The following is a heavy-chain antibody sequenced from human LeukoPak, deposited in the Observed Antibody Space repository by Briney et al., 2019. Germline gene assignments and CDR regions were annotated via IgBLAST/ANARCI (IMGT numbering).Heavy chain of an antibody. CDR2: ISSSSSYT. Sequence: GGSLRLSCAPSGFTFSDYYMSWIRQAPGKGLEWVSYISSSSSYTNYADSVKGRFTISRDNAKNSLYLQMNSLRAEDTAVYYCARVLMTTVTTDAFDIWGQGTMVTVSS. CDR3: ARVLMTTVTTDAFDI. D-gene: IGHD4-17*01. V-gene: IGHV3-11*06. CDR1: GFTFSDYY. J-gene: IGHJ3*02.